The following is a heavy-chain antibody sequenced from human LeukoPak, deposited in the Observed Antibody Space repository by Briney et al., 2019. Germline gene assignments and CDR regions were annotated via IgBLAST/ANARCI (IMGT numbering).Heavy chain of an antibody. J-gene: IGHJ4*02. Sequence: GGSLRLSCAASGFTFDDYGMSWVRQAPGKGLEWVSGINWNGGSTGYADSVKGRFTISRDNAKNSLYLQMNSLRDEDTAVYYCARVTTVTTHFDYWGQGTLVTVSS. CDR1: GFTFDDYG. D-gene: IGHD4-17*01. CDR3: ARVTTVTTHFDY. CDR2: INWNGGST. V-gene: IGHV3-20*04.